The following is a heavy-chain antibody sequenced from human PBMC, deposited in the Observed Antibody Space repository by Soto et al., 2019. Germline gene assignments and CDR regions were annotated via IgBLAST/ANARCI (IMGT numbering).Heavy chain of an antibody. D-gene: IGHD5-12*01. V-gene: IGHV4-30-4*01. Sequence: QVQLQESGPGLVKPSQTLSLTCTVSGGSISSGDYYWSWIRQPPGKGLEWIGYIYYSGSTYYNPSRKSRVTISVDTSKNQFSLKRSSVTAADTAVYYCARYSGYEGLRFDPWGQGTLVTVSS. J-gene: IGHJ5*02. CDR3: ARYSGYEGLRFDP. CDR1: GGSISSGDYY. CDR2: IYYSGST.